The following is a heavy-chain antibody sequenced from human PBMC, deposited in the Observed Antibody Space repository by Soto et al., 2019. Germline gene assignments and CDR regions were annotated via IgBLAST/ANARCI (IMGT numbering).Heavy chain of an antibody. V-gene: IGHV1-8*01. CDR3: ARGQEYSSGWYYYYYGMDV. D-gene: IGHD6-19*01. CDR1: GYTFTSYD. Sequence: VKVSCKASGYTFTSYDINWVRQATGQGLEWMGWMNPNSGNTGYAQKFQGRVTMTRNTSISTAYMELSSLRSEDTAVYYCARGQEYSSGWYYYYYGMDVWGQGTTVTVSS. J-gene: IGHJ6*02. CDR2: MNPNSGNT.